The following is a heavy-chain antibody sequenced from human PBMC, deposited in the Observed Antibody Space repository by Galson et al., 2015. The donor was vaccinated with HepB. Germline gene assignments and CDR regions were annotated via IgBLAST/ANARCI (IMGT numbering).Heavy chain of an antibody. CDR2: IIPILGIA. D-gene: IGHD6-13*01. V-gene: IGHV1-69*02. J-gene: IGHJ6*02. CDR3: ARYSSSSGYYYYYGMDV. CDR1: GGTFSGYT. Sequence: SVKVSCKASGGTFSGYTISWVRQAPGQGLEWMGRIIPILGIANYAQKFQGRVTITADKSTSTAYMELSSLRSEDTAVYYCARYSSSSGYYYYYGMDVWGQGTTVTVSS.